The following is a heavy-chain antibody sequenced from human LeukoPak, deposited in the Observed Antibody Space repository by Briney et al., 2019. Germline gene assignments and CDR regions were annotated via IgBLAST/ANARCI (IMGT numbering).Heavy chain of an antibody. V-gene: IGHV3-21*01. CDR2: ISSSSSYI. Sequence: GGSLRLSCAASGFTFSSYSMNWVRQAPGKGLEWVSSISSSSSYIYYADSVKGRFTISRDNAKNSLYLQMNSLRAEDTAVYYCARMAVAGTLFDYWGQGTLVTVSS. CDR1: GFTFSSYS. D-gene: IGHD6-19*01. CDR3: ARMAVAGTLFDY. J-gene: IGHJ4*02.